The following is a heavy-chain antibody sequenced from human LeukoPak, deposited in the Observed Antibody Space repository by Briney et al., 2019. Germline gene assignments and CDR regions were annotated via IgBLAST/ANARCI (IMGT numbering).Heavy chain of an antibody. CDR3: ATIAVAGWRSRDY. D-gene: IGHD6-19*01. CDR1: GFTFSSYW. J-gene: IGHJ4*02. Sequence: GGSLRLSCAASGFTFSSYWMHWVRQAPGKGLVWVSRINSDGSSTSYADSVKGRFTISRGNAKNTLYLQMNSLRAEDTAVYYCATIAVAGWRSRDYWGQGTLVTVSS. V-gene: IGHV3-74*01. CDR2: INSDGSST.